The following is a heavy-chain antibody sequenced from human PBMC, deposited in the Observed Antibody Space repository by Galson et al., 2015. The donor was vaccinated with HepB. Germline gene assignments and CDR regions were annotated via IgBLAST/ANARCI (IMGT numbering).Heavy chain of an antibody. D-gene: IGHD2-15*01. Sequence: SVKVSCKASGHSFTSYGISWVRKAPGQGLEWMGWISAYSGNTNYAQKVQGRVTMTTDKSTSTAYMELRSLRSDDTAVYYRASESAYCSGGSCYAPENFDYWGQGTLVTVSS. V-gene: IGHV1-18*04. CDR2: ISAYSGNT. CDR1: GHSFTSYG. J-gene: IGHJ4*02. CDR3: ASESAYCSGGSCYAPENFDY.